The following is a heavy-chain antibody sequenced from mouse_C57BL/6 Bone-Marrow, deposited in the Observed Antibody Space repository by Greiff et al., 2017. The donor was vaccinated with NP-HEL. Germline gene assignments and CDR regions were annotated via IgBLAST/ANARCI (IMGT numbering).Heavy chain of an antibody. V-gene: IGHV1-62-2*01. J-gene: IGHJ4*01. D-gene: IGHD1-1*01. CDR3: ARHEDGYYGSSYARDAMDY. Sequence: LVESGAELVKTGASVKLSCKASGYTFTEYTIHWVKQRSGQGLEWIGWFYPGRGSIKYNEKFKDKATLTADKSSSTVYMERSRLTSEDSAVYFCARHEDGYYGSSYARDAMDYWGQGTSVTVSS. CDR1: GYTFTEYT. CDR2: FYPGRGSI.